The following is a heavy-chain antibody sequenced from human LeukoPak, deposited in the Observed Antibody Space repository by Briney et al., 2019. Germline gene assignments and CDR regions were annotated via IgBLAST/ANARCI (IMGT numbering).Heavy chain of an antibody. D-gene: IGHD3-22*01. CDR2: ISWNSGSI. CDR3: AKADGGYYYDSSGYYWVRPFGY. Sequence: GGSLRLSCAASGFTFDDYAMPWVRQAPGKGLEWVSGISWNSGSIGYADSVKGRFTISRDNAKNSLYLQMNSLRAEDTALYYCAKADGGYYYDSSGYYWVRPFGYWGQGTLVTVSS. J-gene: IGHJ4*02. V-gene: IGHV3-9*01. CDR1: GFTFDDYA.